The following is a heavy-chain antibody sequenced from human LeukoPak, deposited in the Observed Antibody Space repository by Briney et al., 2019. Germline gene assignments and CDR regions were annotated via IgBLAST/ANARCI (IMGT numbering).Heavy chain of an antibody. CDR1: GFTFSSYS. D-gene: IGHD3-22*01. CDR3: ARGKPITMIVVAHQYYFDY. V-gene: IGHV3-21*01. Sequence: GGSLRLSCAASGFTFSSYSMNWVRQAPGKGLEWVSSISSSGSYIYYADSVKGRFTISRDNAKNSLYLQMNSLRAEDTAVYYCARGKPITMIVVAHQYYFDYWGQGTLVTVSS. J-gene: IGHJ4*02. CDR2: ISSSGSYI.